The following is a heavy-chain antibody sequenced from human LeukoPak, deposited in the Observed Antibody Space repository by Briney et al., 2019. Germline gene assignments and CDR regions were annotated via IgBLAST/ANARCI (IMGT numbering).Heavy chain of an antibody. CDR1: GFTFSRYW. Sequence: GGSLRLSCAASGFTFSRYWMHWVRQAPGKGREWLSCISISGGSTYYADSVKGRFTISRDNSKNTMYLKMNSLRAEDTAVYYCAKSGYYGSGGYSQDHFDYWGQGTLVTVSS. J-gene: IGHJ4*02. D-gene: IGHD3-10*01. CDR2: ISISGGST. CDR3: AKSGYYGSGGYSQDHFDY. V-gene: IGHV3-23*01.